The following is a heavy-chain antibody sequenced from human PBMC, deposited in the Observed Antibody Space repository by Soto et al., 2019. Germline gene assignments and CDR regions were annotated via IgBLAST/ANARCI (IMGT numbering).Heavy chain of an antibody. J-gene: IGHJ6*02. V-gene: IGHV3-33*01. D-gene: IGHD6-19*01. CDR3: ARFPYRSGWYGMDV. Sequence: GGSLRLSCAASGFTFSSYGMHGVRQAPGKGLEWVAVIWYDGSNKYYADSVKGRFTISRDNSKNTLYLQMNSLRAEDTAVYYCARFPYRSGWYGMDVWGQGTKVTVSS. CDR2: IWYDGSNK. CDR1: GFTFSSYG.